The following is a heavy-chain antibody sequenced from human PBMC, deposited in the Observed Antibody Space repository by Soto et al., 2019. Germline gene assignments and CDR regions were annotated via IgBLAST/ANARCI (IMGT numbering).Heavy chain of an antibody. CDR2: IGGDGSFT. Sequence: GGSLRLSCAASGFTFRNYVMHWVRQVPGQGLVWVSRIGGDGSFTEYADSVRGRFTVSRDNAKNTLYLQMNSLRAEDTALFYCARGNNNALEYWGQGNLVTVSS. V-gene: IGHV3-74*03. J-gene: IGHJ4*02. CDR1: GFTFRNYV. CDR3: ARGNNNALEY. D-gene: IGHD1-1*01.